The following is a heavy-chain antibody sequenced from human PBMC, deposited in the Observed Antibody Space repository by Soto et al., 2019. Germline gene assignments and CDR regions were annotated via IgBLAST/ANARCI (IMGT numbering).Heavy chain of an antibody. CDR3: ARRADSIAARPFDY. Sequence: QVQLQESGPGLVKPSETLSLTCTVSGGSVSSGSYYWSWIRQPPGKGLEWIGYIYYSGSTNYNPSLTSRVTISVDTSKNQVSLKLSSVTAADTAVYYCARRADSIAARPFDYWCQGTLVTVSS. J-gene: IGHJ4*02. CDR2: IYYSGST. V-gene: IGHV4-61*01. CDR1: GGSVSSGSYY. D-gene: IGHD6-13*01.